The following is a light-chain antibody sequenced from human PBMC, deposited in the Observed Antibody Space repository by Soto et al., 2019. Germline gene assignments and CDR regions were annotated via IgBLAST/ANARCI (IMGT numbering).Light chain of an antibody. V-gene: IGKV3-11*01. J-gene: IGKJ4*01. Sequence: EILLIQSPGSLCLSPVSRATLSCRGSQSVGSYLAWYQHKPGQAPRLLISDASNRATGIPARFSGSGSETDFTLTISSLEPEDSAVYYCQQRSNWPSLTFGGGTKVDIK. CDR1: QSVGSY. CDR2: DAS. CDR3: QQRSNWPSLT.